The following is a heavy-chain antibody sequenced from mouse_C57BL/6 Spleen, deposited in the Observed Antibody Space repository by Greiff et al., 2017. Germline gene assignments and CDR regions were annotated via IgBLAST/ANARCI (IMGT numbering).Heavy chain of an antibody. V-gene: IGHV14-4*01. CDR2: IDPENGDT. CDR3: TTGGLRRGFDY. D-gene: IGHD2-4*01. Sequence: EVQLQQSGAELVRPGASVKLSCTASGFNIKDDYMHWVKQRPEQGLAWIGWIDPENGDTAYASKFQGKATITADTSSNTAYLQLSSLTSEDTAVYYCTTGGLRRGFDYWGQGTTLTVSS. J-gene: IGHJ2*01. CDR1: GFNIKDDY.